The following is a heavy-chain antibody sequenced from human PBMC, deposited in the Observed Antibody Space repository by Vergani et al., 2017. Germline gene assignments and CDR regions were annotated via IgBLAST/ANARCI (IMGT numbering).Heavy chain of an antibody. CDR1: GFTFSSYA. CDR3: ARGPRIAVAGTYWYFDL. J-gene: IGHJ2*01. CDR2: ISGSGGST. Sequence: EVQLLESGGGLVQPGGSLRLSCAASGFTFSSYAMSWVRQAPGKGLEWVSAISGSGGSTYYADSVKGRFTISRDNAKNSLYLQMNSLRAEDTAVYYCARGPRIAVAGTYWYFDLWGRGTLVTVSS. V-gene: IGHV3-23*01. D-gene: IGHD6-19*01.